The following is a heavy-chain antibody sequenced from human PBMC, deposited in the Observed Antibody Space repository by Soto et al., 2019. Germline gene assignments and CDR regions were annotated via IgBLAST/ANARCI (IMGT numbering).Heavy chain of an antibody. Sequence: PGGSLRLSCAASGFAFSSYSMNWVRQAPGKGLEWVSSISSSSSYIYYADSVKGRFTISRDNAKNSLYLQMNSLRAEDTAVYYCAKGGYSYGLGRRDSYYDGMDVWRQGTPVTVSS. D-gene: IGHD5-18*01. CDR3: AKGGYSYGLGRRDSYYDGMDV. CDR1: GFAFSSYS. CDR2: ISSSSSYI. V-gene: IGHV3-21*01. J-gene: IGHJ6*02.